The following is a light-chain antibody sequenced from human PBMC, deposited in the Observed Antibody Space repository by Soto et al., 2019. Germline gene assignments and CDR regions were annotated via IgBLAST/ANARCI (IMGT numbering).Light chain of an antibody. Sequence: EIVLTQSPGTLSLSPGERATLSCRASQSVSSSYLAWYQQKPGQAPRLLIYGASSRATGIPDRFSGSGYGTAFKISISRLDPEDFAVYYCHQYGSSPYTFGQGTKLEIK. V-gene: IGKV3-20*01. J-gene: IGKJ2*01. CDR3: HQYGSSPYT. CDR1: QSVSSSY. CDR2: GAS.